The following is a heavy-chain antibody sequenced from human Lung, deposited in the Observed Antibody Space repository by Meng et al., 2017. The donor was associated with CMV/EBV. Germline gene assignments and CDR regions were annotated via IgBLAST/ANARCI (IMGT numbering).Heavy chain of an antibody. CDR3: AKDRYSYDSSGYHGVDY. J-gene: IGHJ4*02. Sequence: FAFSGYGMTWVRQAPGKGLEWVSALSGSGGSTYYADSVKGRFTISRDNSKNTLYLQMNSLRAADTAVYYCAKDRYSYDSSGYHGVDYWGQGTLVTVSS. CDR2: LSGSGGST. CDR1: FAFSGYG. V-gene: IGHV3-23*01. D-gene: IGHD3-22*01.